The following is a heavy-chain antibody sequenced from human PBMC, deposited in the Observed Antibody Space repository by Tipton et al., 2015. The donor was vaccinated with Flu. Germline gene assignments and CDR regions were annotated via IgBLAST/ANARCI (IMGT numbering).Heavy chain of an antibody. CDR3: ARDLGLELLGLFDY. J-gene: IGHJ4*02. CDR2: IWYDGSNK. V-gene: IGHV3-33*01. D-gene: IGHD1-7*01. CDR1: GFTFSSYS. Sequence: SLRLSCAASGFTFSSYSMHWVRQAPGKGLEWVAVIWYDGSNKYYADSVKGRFTISRDNSKNTLYLQMNSLRAEDTAVYYCARDLGLELLGLFDYWGQGTLVTVSS.